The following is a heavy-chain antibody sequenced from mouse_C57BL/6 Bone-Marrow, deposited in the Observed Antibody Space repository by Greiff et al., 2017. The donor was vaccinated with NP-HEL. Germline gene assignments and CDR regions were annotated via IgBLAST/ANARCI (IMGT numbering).Heavy chain of an antibody. CDR2: ISYDGSN. CDR3: ARGGWY. V-gene: IGHV3-6*01. J-gene: IGHJ2*01. Sequence: EVQLQQSGPGLVKPSQSLSLTCSVTGYSITSGYYWNWIRQLPGNKLEWMGYISYDGSNNYNPSLKNRISITRDTSKNQFFLKLNSVSTEDTATYYCARGGWYWGQGTTLTVSS. CDR1: GYSITSGYY. D-gene: IGHD2-3*01.